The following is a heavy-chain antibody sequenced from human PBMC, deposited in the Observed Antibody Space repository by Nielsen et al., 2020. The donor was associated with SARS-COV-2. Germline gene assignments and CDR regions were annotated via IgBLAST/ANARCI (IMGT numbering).Heavy chain of an antibody. V-gene: IGHV1-46*01. D-gene: IGHD2-15*01. J-gene: IGHJ5*02. CDR1: GYTFTRHY. CDR2: INAGGDDK. Sequence: ASVKVSCKASGYTFTRHYVHWVRQAPGQGLEWMGVINAGGDDKAYAQNFQGRFTMTRDTSASTIYMELSSLGSEDTATYYCARDHSRSSSGARWFDPWGQGTLVTVSS. CDR3: ARDHSRSSSGARWFDP.